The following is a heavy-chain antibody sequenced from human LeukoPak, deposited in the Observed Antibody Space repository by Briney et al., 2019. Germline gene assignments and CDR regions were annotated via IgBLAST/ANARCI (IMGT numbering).Heavy chain of an antibody. J-gene: IGHJ3*02. Sequence: SQTLSLTCVISGDSVSSNSATWNWIRQSPSRGLEWLGRTYYRSKWYNDYVVSMKSRITINPDTSKNQFSLHLNSVTPEATAVYYCARDPAYSSGWTRNAFDIWGQGTMVTVSS. CDR1: GDSVSSNSAT. CDR2: TYYRSKWYN. CDR3: ARDPAYSSGWTRNAFDI. D-gene: IGHD6-19*01. V-gene: IGHV6-1*01.